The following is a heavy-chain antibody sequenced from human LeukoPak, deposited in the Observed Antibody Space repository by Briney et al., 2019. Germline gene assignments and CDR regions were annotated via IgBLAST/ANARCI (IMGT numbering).Heavy chain of an antibody. V-gene: IGHV3-66*01. CDR3: ARGPHSSSWYG. CDR1: GFTVSSNY. CDR2: IYSGGRT. J-gene: IGHJ4*02. D-gene: IGHD6-13*01. Sequence: PGGSLRLSCAASGFTVSSNYMSWVRQAPGKGLEWGSVIYSGGRTYYADSVKGRFTNSRDNSKNTLYPQMNSLRVEDTAVYYCARGPHSSSWYGWGQGTLVTVSS.